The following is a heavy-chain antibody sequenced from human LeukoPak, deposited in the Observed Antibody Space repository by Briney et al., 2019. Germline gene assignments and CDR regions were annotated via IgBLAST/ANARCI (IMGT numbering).Heavy chain of an antibody. D-gene: IGHD6-19*01. Sequence: GGSLRLSCAASGFTFSSYEMNWVRQAPGKGLEWVSYISSSGSTIYYADSVKGRFTISRDNDKNSLYLQMNSLRAEDTAVYYCARDGTNSRIAVAYDAFDIWGQGTMVTVSS. V-gene: IGHV3-48*03. J-gene: IGHJ3*02. CDR1: GFTFSSYE. CDR2: ISSSGSTI. CDR3: ARDGTNSRIAVAYDAFDI.